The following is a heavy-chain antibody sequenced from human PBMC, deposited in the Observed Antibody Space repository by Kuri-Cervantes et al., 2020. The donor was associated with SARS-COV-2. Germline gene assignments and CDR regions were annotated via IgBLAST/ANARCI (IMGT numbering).Heavy chain of an antibody. CDR2: INHSGST. V-gene: IGHV4-34*01. D-gene: IGHD2-2*01. CDR1: GGSFSGYY. J-gene: IGHJ4*02. CDR3: ARDGEKAGYCSSTSCYFDY. Sequence: GSLRLSCAVYGGSFSGYYWSWIRQPPGKGLEWIGEINHSGSTNYNPSLKSRVTISVDTSKNQFSLKLSSVTAADTAVYYCARDGEKAGYCSSTSCYFDYWGQGTLVTVSS.